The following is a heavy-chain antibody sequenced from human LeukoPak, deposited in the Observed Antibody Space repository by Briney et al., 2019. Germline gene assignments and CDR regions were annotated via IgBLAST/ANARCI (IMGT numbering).Heavy chain of an antibody. CDR3: ARDLPYSSSSGDYFDY. V-gene: IGHV4-39*07. D-gene: IGHD6-6*01. CDR2: IYYSGST. Sequence: SETLSLTCTVSGGSISSSSYYWGWIRQPPGKGLEWIGSIYYSGSTHYNPSLKSRVTISVDTSKNQFSLKLSSVTAADTAVYYCARDLPYSSSSGDYFDYWGQGTLVTVSS. CDR1: GGSISSSSYY. J-gene: IGHJ4*02.